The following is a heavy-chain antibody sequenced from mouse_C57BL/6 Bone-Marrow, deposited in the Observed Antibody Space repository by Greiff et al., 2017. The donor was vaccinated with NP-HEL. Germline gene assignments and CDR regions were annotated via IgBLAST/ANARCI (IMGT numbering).Heavy chain of an antibody. D-gene: IGHD1-1*01. CDR2: IWRGGST. CDR3: AKNRYYGSSYDAMDY. CDR1: GFSLTSYG. Sequence: QVHVKQSGPGLVQPSQSLSITCTVSGFSLTSYGVHWVRQSPGKGLEWLGVIWRGGSTDYNAAFMSRLSITKDNSKSQVFFKMNSLQADDTAIYXCAKNRYYGSSYDAMDYWGQGTSVTVSS. J-gene: IGHJ4*01. V-gene: IGHV2-5*01.